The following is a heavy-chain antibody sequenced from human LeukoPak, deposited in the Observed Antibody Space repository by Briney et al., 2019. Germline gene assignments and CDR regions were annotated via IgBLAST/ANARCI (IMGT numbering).Heavy chain of an antibody. V-gene: IGHV4-61*02. D-gene: IGHD3-9*01. CDR2: IYTSGST. CDR3: ARGGVLRYLSR. J-gene: IGHJ4*02. Sequence: PSQTLSLTCTVSGGSISSGSYYWSWIRQPAGKGLEWIGRIYTSGSTNYNPSLKSRVTMSVDTSKNQFSLKLSSVTAADTAVYYCARGGVLRYLSRWGQGTLVTVSS. CDR1: GGSISSGSYY.